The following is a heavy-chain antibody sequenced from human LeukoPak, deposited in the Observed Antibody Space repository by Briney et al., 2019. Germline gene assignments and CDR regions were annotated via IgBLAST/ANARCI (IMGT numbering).Heavy chain of an antibody. V-gene: IGHV4-59*08. CDR1: GGSISSYY. J-gene: IGHJ3*02. CDR2: IYYSGST. D-gene: IGHD3-22*01. CDR3: ARRPFGWYDSSGNDAFDI. Sequence: SETLSLTCTVSGGSISSYYWSWIRQPPGKGLEWIGYIYYSGSTNYNPSLKSRVTISVDTSKNQFSLKLSSVTAADTAVYYCARRPFGWYDSSGNDAFDIWGQGTMVTVSS.